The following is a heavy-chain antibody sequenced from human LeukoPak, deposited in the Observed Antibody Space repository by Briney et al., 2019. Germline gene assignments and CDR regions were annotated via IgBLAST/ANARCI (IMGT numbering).Heavy chain of an antibody. CDR3: ARVKYDSSGYYGILDY. V-gene: IGHV3-21*01. Sequence: RSLRLSCAASGFTFSSYSMNWVRQAPGKGLEWVSSITRSSIYIYYADSVKGRFTISRDNARNSLYLQMNSLRAEDTAVYYCARVKYDSSGYYGILDYWGQGTLVTVSS. J-gene: IGHJ4*02. CDR1: GFTFSSYS. D-gene: IGHD3-22*01. CDR2: ITRSSIYI.